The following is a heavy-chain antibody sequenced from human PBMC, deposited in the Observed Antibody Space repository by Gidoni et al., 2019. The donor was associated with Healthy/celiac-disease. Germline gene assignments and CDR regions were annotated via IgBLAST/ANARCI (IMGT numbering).Heavy chain of an antibody. CDR3: ARLDGDGELPNTVPSYYYYGMDV. D-gene: IGHD4-17*01. V-gene: IGHV5-10-1*03. Sequence: EVQLVQSGAEAKQPRESLRYSCQGSGSSFTSYWISWVRQMPGKGLEWMGRIDPSDSYTNYSPAFQGHVTTSADKSNSTAYLQWSSLKASDTAMYYCARLDGDGELPNTVPSYYYYGMDVWGQGTTVTVSS. J-gene: IGHJ6*02. CDR1: GSSFTSYW. CDR2: IDPSDSYT.